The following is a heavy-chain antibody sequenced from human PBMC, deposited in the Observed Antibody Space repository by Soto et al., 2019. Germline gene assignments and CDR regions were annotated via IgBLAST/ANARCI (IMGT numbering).Heavy chain of an antibody. J-gene: IGHJ3*02. D-gene: IGHD2-2*01. CDR2: ISSSSIYI. CDR3: ARPREYCSSTNWYVAFDI. V-gene: IGHV3-21*06. CDR1: GFTFSDYL. Sequence: EIQLVESGGGLVKPGGSLILSCAASGFTFSDYLMNWVRQAPGKGLEWLSSISSSSIYIFYADSVKGRFTISRDNAKNSLFLHMNSLRADDTAVYYCARPREYCSSTNWYVAFDIWGKGTMVTVST.